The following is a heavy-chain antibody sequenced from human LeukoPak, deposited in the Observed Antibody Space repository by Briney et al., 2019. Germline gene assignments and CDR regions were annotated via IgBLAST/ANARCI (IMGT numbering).Heavy chain of an antibody. V-gene: IGHV4-59*01. Sequence: SETLSLTCTVSGGSISSYYRSWIRQPPGKGLEWIGYIYYSGSTNYNPSLKSRVTISVDTSKNQFSLKLSSVTAADTAVYYCARIIEGYYMDVWGKGTTVTVSS. CDR2: IYYSGST. CDR3: ARIIEGYYMDV. J-gene: IGHJ6*03. D-gene: IGHD2/OR15-2a*01. CDR1: GGSISSYY.